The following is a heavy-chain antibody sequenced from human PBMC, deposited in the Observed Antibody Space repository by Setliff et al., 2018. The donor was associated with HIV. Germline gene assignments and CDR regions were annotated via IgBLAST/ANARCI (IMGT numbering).Heavy chain of an antibody. J-gene: IGHJ4*02. V-gene: IGHV4-39*01. Sequence: SETLSLTCTVSGGSISNSRYYWSWIRQPPGKGLEWIGSIYYSGSTYYNPSLKSRVTISVDTSKNQFSLKLTSVTAADTAMYYCASFFVTTVTNQDYWGQGTPVTVSS. CDR2: IYYSGST. CDR3: ASFFVTTVTNQDY. CDR1: GGSISNSRYY. D-gene: IGHD4-17*01.